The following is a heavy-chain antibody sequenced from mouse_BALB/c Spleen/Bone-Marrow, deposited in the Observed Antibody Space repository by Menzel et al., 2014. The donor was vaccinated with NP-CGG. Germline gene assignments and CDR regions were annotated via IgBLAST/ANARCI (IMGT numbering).Heavy chain of an antibody. J-gene: IGHJ4*01. Sequence: DVKLQESGGGLVQPGGSLRLSCETSGFTFSDFYMEWVRQPPGKRLEWIAASRNKANDYSTEYSASVKGRFIVSRDTSQSILYLQMNALRAEDTAMYYCTRDGRFRRPVDYWGQGTSVTVSS. V-gene: IGHV7-1*02. CDR1: GFTFSDFY. CDR3: TRDGRFRRPVDY. CDR2: SRNKANDYST.